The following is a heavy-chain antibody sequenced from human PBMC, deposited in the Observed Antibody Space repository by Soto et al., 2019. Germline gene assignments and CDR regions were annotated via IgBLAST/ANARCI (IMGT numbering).Heavy chain of an antibody. CDR2: IYYSGST. CDR3: ARHYGYEVFYY. V-gene: IGHV4-39*01. Sequence: PSETLSLTCTVSGGSISSSSYYWGWIRQPPGKGLEWIGSIYYSGSTYYNPSLKSRVTISVDTSKNQFSLKLSSVTAADTAVYYCARHYGYEVFYYWGQGTLVTVSS. D-gene: IGHD5-18*01. J-gene: IGHJ4*02. CDR1: GGSISSSSYY.